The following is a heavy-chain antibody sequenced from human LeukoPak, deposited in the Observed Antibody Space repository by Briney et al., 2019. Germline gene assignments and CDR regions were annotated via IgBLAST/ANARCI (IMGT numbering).Heavy chain of an antibody. V-gene: IGHV4-34*01. CDR3: ARGSRGYSGYAVGKLDY. CDR2: INHSGST. D-gene: IGHD5-12*01. Sequence: SETLSLTCAVYGGSFSGYYWSWIRQPPGKGLEWIGEINHSGSTNYNPSLKSRVTISVDTSKNQFSLKLSSVTAADTAVYYCARGSRGYSGYAVGKLDYWGRGTLVTVS. CDR1: GGSFSGYY. J-gene: IGHJ4*02.